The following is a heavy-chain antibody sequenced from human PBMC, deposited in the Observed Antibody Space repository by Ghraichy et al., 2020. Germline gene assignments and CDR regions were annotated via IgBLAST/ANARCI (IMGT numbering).Heavy chain of an antibody. D-gene: IGHD3-9*01. J-gene: IGHJ4*02. CDR3: AKGPDYDILTDYFDY. CDR1: GFTFSSYA. V-gene: IGHV3-23*01. CDR2: ISGSGGST. Sequence: LSLTCAASGFTFSSYAMSWVRQAPGKGLEWVSAISGSGGSTYYADSVKGRFTISRDNSKNTLYLQMNSLRAEDTAVYYCAKGPDYDILTDYFDYWGQGTLVTVSS.